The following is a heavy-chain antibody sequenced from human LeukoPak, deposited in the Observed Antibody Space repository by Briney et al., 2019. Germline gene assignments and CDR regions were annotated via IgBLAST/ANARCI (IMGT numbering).Heavy chain of an antibody. CDR3: ARDRFPARLVPAARGFDY. V-gene: IGHV1-2*02. CDR1: GYTFTGYY. Sequence: GASVKVSCKASGYTFTGYYMHWVRQAPGQGLEWMGWINPNRGGTNYAQKFQGRVTMTRDTSISTAYMELSRLRSDDTAVYYCARDRFPARLVPAARGFDYWGQGTLVTVSS. D-gene: IGHD2-2*01. CDR2: INPNRGGT. J-gene: IGHJ4*02.